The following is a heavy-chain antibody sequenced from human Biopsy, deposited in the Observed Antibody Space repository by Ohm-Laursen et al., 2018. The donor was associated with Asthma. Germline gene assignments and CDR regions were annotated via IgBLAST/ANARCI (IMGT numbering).Heavy chain of an antibody. Sequence: LSLTCAASGFSFSNYGMHSVRQAPGTGLDWVAVISFDGTNRNYTDSVKGRFTISRDNSRNTLHLEMNSLRAEDTAVYFCAKEVFPGWELRRGPDSWGQGTLVTVSS. D-gene: IGHD1-26*01. CDR1: GFSFSNYG. J-gene: IGHJ4*02. CDR2: ISFDGTNR. V-gene: IGHV3-30*18. CDR3: AKEVFPGWELRRGPDS.